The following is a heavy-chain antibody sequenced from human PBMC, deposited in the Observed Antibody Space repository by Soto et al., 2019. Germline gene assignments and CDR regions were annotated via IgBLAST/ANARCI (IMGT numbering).Heavy chain of an antibody. D-gene: IGHD4-17*01. CDR1: GFPFSSYA. V-gene: IGHV3-23*01. CDR3: ARGSAYSDYDLEY. Sequence: GGSLRLSCATPGFPFSSYAMTWVRQATGKGLEWVSGGSGTGGSAYYADSVKGRVTISRDKSTNTLYLHMNSLRAEDTAVYYCARGSAYSDYDLEYWGQGTLVTVSS. J-gene: IGHJ4*02. CDR2: GSGTGGSA.